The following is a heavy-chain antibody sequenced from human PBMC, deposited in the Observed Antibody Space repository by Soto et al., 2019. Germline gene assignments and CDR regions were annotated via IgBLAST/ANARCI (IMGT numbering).Heavy chain of an antibody. V-gene: IGHV1-18*01. CDR2: INTYNGAT. D-gene: IGHD2-15*01. CDR1: GSTLITYG. J-gene: IGHJ4*02. Sequence: ASVTVSFTVSGSTLITYGISWVRQAPGQGLEWMGWINTYNGATNYAQNLQGRATITTDTSTNTAYMELRSLRSDDTAVYFCARYCSGGSCHKGVPDYWGQGTLVT. CDR3: ARYCSGGSCHKGVPDY.